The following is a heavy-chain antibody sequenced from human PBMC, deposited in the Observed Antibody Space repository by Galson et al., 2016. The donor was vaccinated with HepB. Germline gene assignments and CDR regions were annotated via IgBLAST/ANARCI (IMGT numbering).Heavy chain of an antibody. CDR3: ARQPACGYTRAYIDF. V-gene: IGHV5-51*01. CDR1: GYSFTGYW. D-gene: IGHD5-18*01. J-gene: IGHJ4*02. CDR2: IYPGDSDT. Sequence: QSGAEVKKPGESLKISCKTSGYSFTGYWITWVRQMPGKGLEWMGIIYPGDSDTRSSPSFEGQVTISADKSISTAYLQWSSLKASDTAMYYCARQPACGYTRAYIDFWGQGTLVTVSS.